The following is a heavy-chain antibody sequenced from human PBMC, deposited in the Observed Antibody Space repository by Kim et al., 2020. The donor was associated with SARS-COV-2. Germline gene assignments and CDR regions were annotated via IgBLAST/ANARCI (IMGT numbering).Heavy chain of an antibody. J-gene: IGHJ5*02. V-gene: IGHV4-34*01. Sequence: SETLSLTCAVYGGSFSGYYWSWIRQPPGKGLEWIGEINHSGSTNYNPSLKSRVTISVDTSKNQFSLKLSSVTAADTAVYYCARGVGPIEFDPWGQGTLVTVSS. D-gene: IGHD3-10*01. CDR2: INHSGST. CDR3: ARGVGPIEFDP. CDR1: GGSFSGYY.